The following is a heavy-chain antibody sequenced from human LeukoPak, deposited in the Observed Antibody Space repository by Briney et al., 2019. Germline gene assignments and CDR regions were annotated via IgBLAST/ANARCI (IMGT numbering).Heavy chain of an antibody. D-gene: IGHD6-19*01. J-gene: IGHJ5*02. V-gene: IGHV3-11*01. Sequence: GGSLSLFCAASGFTFSNYYMSWIRQAPGKGLEWVSYISSSGSTIYYADSVKGRFTISRDNAKNSLYLQMNSLRAEDTAVYYCARDQYSSGWYWFDPWGQGTLVTVSS. CDR3: ARDQYSSGWYWFDP. CDR1: GFTFSNYY. CDR2: ISSSGSTI.